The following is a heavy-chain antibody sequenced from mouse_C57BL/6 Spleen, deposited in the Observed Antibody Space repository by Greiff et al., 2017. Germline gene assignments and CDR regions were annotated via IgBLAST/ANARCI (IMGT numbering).Heavy chain of an antibody. V-gene: IGHV1-26*01. CDR3: ARNGFWSTGYFDV. Sequence: EVQLQQSGPELVKPGASVKISCKASGYTFTDYYMNWVKQSHGKSLEWIGDINPNNGGTSYNQKFKGKATLTVDKSSSTAYMELRSLTSEDSAVYYCARNGFWSTGYFDVWGTGTTVTVSA. CDR2: INPNNGGT. D-gene: IGHD5-1*01. CDR1: GYTFTDYY. J-gene: IGHJ1*03.